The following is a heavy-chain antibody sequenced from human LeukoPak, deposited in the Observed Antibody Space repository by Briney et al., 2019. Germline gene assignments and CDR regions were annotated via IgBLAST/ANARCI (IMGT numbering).Heavy chain of an antibody. Sequence: PGGSLRLSCKGSGYSFTNYWIGWVRQMPGKGLEWMGIIYPGDSDTRYSPSFQGQVTISADKSISTAYLQWSSLKASDTAMYYCARRVTGYSNSGSYWYFDLWGRGTLVTVSS. CDR2: IYPGDSDT. V-gene: IGHV5-51*01. D-gene: IGHD6-13*01. CDR3: ARRVTGYSNSGSYWYFDL. CDR1: GYSFTNYW. J-gene: IGHJ2*01.